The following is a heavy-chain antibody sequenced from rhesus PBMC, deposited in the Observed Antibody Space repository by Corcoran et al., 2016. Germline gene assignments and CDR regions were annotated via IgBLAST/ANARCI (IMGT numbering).Heavy chain of an antibody. Sequence: VQLQESGPGLVKPSETLSLTCAVSGGSIRGYYCNWIRLHPGKGLEWMEDIGGSSRNTLYKPSLNSRVTISTDTSKNQFSLKLSSVTAAETAVYYCARSRYYEDEYGTAPTNYFDYWGQGVLVTVSS. CDR2: IGGSSRNT. CDR1: GGSIRGYY. V-gene: IGHV4-165*02. CDR3: ARSRYYEDEYGTAPTNYFDY. J-gene: IGHJ4*01. D-gene: IGHD3-9*01.